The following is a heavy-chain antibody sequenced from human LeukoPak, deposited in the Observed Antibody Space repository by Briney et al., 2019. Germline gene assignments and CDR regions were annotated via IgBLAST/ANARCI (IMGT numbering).Heavy chain of an antibody. J-gene: IGHJ4*02. Sequence: GGSLRLSCAASGFTFSSYAMGWVRQAPGKGLEWVSTISGSAGSTYYADSVKGRFTISRDNSKNTLYLQMNSLRAEDTAVYYCTGGYYTWYFEYWGQGTLVTVSS. CDR3: TGGYYTWYFEY. V-gene: IGHV3-23*01. CDR2: ISGSAGST. D-gene: IGHD3-22*01. CDR1: GFTFSSYA.